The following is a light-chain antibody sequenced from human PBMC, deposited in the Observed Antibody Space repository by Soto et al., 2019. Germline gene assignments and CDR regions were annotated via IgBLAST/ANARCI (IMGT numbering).Light chain of an antibody. CDR2: AAS. CDR3: QNYNSALS. V-gene: IGKV1-27*01. J-gene: IGKJ4*01. CDR1: QGISHY. Sequence: DIQMTQSPSSLSASVGDRVTISCRASQGISHYLAWYQQRPGKAPKLLIYAASTLQSGVPSRFSGGGSGTDFTLTISSLQPEDVATYYCQNYNSALSFGGGTKVEIK.